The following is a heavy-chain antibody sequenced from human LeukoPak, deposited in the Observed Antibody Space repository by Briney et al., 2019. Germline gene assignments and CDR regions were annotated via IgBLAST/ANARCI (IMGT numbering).Heavy chain of an antibody. CDR3: ARAPTGYSGYDYYYYGMDV. J-gene: IGHJ6*04. CDR1: GGTFSSYA. Sequence: SVKVSCKASGGTFSSYAISWVRQAPGQGLEWMGGIIPIFGIANYAQKFQGRVTITADKSTSTAYMELSSLRSEDTAVYYCARAPTGYSGYDYYYYGMDVWGKGTTVTVSS. D-gene: IGHD5-12*01. V-gene: IGHV1-69*17. CDR2: IIPIFGIA.